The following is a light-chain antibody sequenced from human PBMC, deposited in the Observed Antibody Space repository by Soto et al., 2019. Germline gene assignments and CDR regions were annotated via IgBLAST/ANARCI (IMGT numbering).Light chain of an antibody. J-gene: IGLJ1*01. CDR1: NIGRKS. V-gene: IGLV3-21*02. CDR3: HVWDSSSGHYI. CDR2: DDS. Sequence: SYELTQPPSVSVAPGQTARISCGGNNIGRKSVHWYQQKPGRAPVVVVYDDSGRPSGIPERFSGANSGDTATLTISGVEAGDEADYYCHVWDSSSGHYIFGTGTKVTVL.